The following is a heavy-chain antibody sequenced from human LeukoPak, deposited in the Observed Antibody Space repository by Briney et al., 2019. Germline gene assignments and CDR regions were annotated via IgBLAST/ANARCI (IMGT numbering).Heavy chain of an antibody. J-gene: IGHJ4*02. V-gene: IGHV3-23*01. D-gene: IGHD7-27*01. CDR2: ISGSGGST. Sequence: GGPLRLSCAASGFTFSSYAMSWVRQAPGKGLEWVSAISGSGGSTYYADSVKGRFTISRDNSKNTLYLQMNSLRAEDTAVYYCAKRSLLTRTGELGYWGQGTLVTVSS. CDR3: AKRSLLTRTGELGY. CDR1: GFTFSSYA.